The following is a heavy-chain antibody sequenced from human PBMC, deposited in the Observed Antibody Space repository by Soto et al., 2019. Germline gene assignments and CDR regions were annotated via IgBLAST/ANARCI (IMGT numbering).Heavy chain of an antibody. Sequence: PSETLSLTCTVSGGSVSSGSYYWSWIRQPPGKGLEWIGYIYYSGSTNYNPSLKSRVTISVDTSKNQFSLKLSSVTAADTAVYYCAKVNSSGWYEKYYFDYGGREPLVPVS. D-gene: IGHD6-13*01. CDR3: AKVNSSGWYEKYYFDY. V-gene: IGHV4-61*01. J-gene: IGHJ4*02. CDR1: GGSVSSGSYY. CDR2: IYYSGST.